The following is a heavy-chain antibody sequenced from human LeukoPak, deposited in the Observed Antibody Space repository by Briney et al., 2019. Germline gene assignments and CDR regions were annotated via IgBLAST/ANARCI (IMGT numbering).Heavy chain of an antibody. CDR1: GFTFSSSE. CDR3: ARPDSSGWSHAFDI. V-gene: IGHV3-48*03. Sequence: GGSLRLSCVASGFTFSSSEMNWVRQAPGKGLEWASYISTSGSTIYYADSVKGRFTISRDNSKNTLYLDMNSLRAEDTAVYYCARPDSSGWSHAFDIWGQGTKVTVSS. D-gene: IGHD6-19*01. J-gene: IGHJ3*02. CDR2: ISTSGSTI.